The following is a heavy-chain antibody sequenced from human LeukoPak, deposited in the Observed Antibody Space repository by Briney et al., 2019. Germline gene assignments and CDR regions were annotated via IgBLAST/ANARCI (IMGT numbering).Heavy chain of an antibody. CDR2: ISTYNGNT. V-gene: IGHV1-18*01. CDR3: AREPLQLEHLYYFDY. J-gene: IGHJ4*02. CDR1: GYTFTNYG. D-gene: IGHD1-1*01. Sequence: GASVKVPCKASGYTFTNYGMSWVRQAPGQGLEWMGWISTYNGNTNYAEKVQGRVTMTTDTSTSTAYMELRSLRSDDTAVYYCAREPLQLEHLYYFDYWGQGTLVTVSS.